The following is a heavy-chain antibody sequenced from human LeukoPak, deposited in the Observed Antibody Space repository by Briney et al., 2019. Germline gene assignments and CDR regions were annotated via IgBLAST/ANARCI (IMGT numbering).Heavy chain of an antibody. Sequence: PRGSLRLSCAASGFTFSSYEMNWVRQAPGKGLEWVSYISSSGGTIYYADSVKGRFTISRDNAKNSLYLQMNSLRAEDTAVYYCARGGMVVTNWGQGTLVTVSS. V-gene: IGHV3-48*03. CDR3: ARGGMVVTN. CDR2: ISSSGGTI. CDR1: GFTFSSYE. D-gene: IGHD2-21*02. J-gene: IGHJ4*02.